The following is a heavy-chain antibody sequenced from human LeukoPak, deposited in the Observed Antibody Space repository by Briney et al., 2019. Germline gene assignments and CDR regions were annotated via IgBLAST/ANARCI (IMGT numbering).Heavy chain of an antibody. CDR3: ARADDILTGYYPN. V-gene: IGHV3-30*04. CDR2: ISYDGSNK. CDR1: GFTFSSYA. Sequence: GGSLRLSCAASGFTFSSYAMHWVRQAPGKGLEWVAVISYDGSNKYYADSVKGRFTISRDNSKNTLYLQMNSLRAEDTAVYYCARADDILTGYYPNWGQGTLVTVSS. D-gene: IGHD3-9*01. J-gene: IGHJ4*02.